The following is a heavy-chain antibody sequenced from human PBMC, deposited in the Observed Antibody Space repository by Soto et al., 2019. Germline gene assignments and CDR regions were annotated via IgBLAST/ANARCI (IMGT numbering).Heavy chain of an antibody. J-gene: IGHJ4*02. V-gene: IGHV3-7*05. D-gene: IGHD3-10*01. CDR3: SRDHYGSGAI. CDR2: IMGNGDEK. CDR1: GFTFNFYG. Sequence: EVQLVESGGGLVQPGGSLRLSCAASGFTFNFYGMTWVRQAPGKGLEWVASIMGNGDEKFYVDSVKGRFTISRDNAKNSLYLQMNDLRAAITVIYFCSRDHYGSGAIWGQGTLVSVSS.